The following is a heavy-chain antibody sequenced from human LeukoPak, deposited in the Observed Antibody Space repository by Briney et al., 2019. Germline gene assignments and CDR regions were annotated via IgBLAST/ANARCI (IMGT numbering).Heavy chain of an antibody. V-gene: IGHV4-39*01. CDR1: GGSISSSSYY. J-gene: IGHJ4*02. Sequence: SETLSLTCAVSGGSISSSSYYWGWIRQPPGKGLKWIGSIYYSGSTYYNPSLKSRVTISVDTSKNQFSLKLSSVTAADTAVYYCARGGIGYFDYWGQGTLVTVSS. CDR3: ARGGIGYFDY. CDR2: IYYSGST. D-gene: IGHD3-16*02.